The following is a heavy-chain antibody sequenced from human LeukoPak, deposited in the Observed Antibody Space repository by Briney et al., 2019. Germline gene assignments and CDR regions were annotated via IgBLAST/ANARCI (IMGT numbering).Heavy chain of an antibody. CDR2: IYSGGDT. D-gene: IGHD2-21*01. CDR3: ARSRSEDCCFEY. Sequence: GGSLRLSRAACGFTFNSKFMSWVRQAPGKGLEWVSVIYSGGDTYYADSVKGRFTISRDNSKNTLYLQMNSLRAEDTAVYYCARSRSEDCCFEYWGQGTLVTVSS. J-gene: IGHJ4*02. V-gene: IGHV3-53*01. CDR1: GFTFNSKF.